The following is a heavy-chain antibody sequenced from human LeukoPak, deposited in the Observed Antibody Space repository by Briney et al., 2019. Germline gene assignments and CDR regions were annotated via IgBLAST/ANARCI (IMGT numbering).Heavy chain of an antibody. CDR3: ARADGFYGSGSYRGVFDY. CDR2: IYYSGST. V-gene: IGHV4-59*01. J-gene: IGHJ4*02. CDR1: GGSISSYY. Sequence: SETLSLTCTVSGGSISSYYWSWTRQPPGKGLEWIGYIYYSGSTNYNPSLKSRVTISVDTSKNQFSLKLSSVTAADTAVYYCARADGFYGSGSYRGVFDYWGQGTLVAVSS. D-gene: IGHD3-10*01.